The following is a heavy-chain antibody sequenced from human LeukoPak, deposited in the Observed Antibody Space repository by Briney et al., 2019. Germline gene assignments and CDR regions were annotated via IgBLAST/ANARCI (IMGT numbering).Heavy chain of an antibody. CDR2: ISWDGGST. Sequence: GGSLRLSCAASGFTFDDYAMHWVRHAPGKGLEWVSLISWDGGSTYYADSVKGRFTISRDNSTNTLYLQMNSLRAEDTAVYYCAKLGTSGTFDYWGRGTLVTVSS. D-gene: IGHD1-7*01. V-gene: IGHV3-43D*03. CDR1: GFTFDDYA. CDR3: AKLGTSGTFDY. J-gene: IGHJ4*02.